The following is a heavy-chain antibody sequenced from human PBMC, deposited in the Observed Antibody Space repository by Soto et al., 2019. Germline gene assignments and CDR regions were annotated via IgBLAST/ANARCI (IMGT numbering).Heavy chain of an antibody. D-gene: IGHD2-2*02. J-gene: IGHJ5*02. CDR1: GFTFSSYA. V-gene: IGHV3-30-3*01. CDR2: ISYDGSNK. CDR3: ARFPSAAIPTFATNWFDP. Sequence: GGSLRLSCAASGFTFSSYAMHWVRQAPGKGQEWVAVISYDGSNKYYADSVKGRFTISRDNSKNTLYLQMNSLRAEDTAVYYCARFPSAAIPTFATNWFDPWGQGTLDTVSS.